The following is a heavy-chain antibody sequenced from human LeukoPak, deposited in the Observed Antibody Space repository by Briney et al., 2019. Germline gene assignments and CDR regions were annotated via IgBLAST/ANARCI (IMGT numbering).Heavy chain of an antibody. CDR1: GYSINSGHY. CDR2: IFHSGNT. Sequence: SETLSLTCTVSGYSINSGHYWGWIRQPPGKGLEWIGSIFHSGNTYSNPSLKSRVTISVDTSKNQFSLKLSPVTAADTAVYYCARNVDTAMAFDYWGQGTLVTVSS. V-gene: IGHV4-38-2*02. J-gene: IGHJ4*02. CDR3: ARNVDTAMAFDY. D-gene: IGHD5-18*01.